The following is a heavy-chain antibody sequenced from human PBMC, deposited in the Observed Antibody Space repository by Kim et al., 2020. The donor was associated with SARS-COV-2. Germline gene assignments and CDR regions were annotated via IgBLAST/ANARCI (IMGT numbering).Heavy chain of an antibody. CDR3: ARDGLAGGADV. V-gene: IGHV3-9*02. Sequence: GGSLRLSCAASGFSSNDHAMHWVRQAPGKGLEWVSGNMWNKNGIDYADSVKGRFITSRDNARNSLYLQMNSLRPEDTALYYCARDGLAGGADVWGQGTAVIVSS. J-gene: IGHJ6*02. CDR1: GFSSNDHA. CDR2: NMWNKNGI. D-gene: IGHD2-21*01.